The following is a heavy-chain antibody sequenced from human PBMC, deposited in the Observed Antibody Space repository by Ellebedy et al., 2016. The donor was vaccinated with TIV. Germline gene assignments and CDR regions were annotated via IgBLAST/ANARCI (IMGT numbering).Heavy chain of an antibody. D-gene: IGHD3-10*01. V-gene: IGHV1-18*01. J-gene: IGHJ4*02. CDR2: ISIYTGDT. CDR1: GYTFRNYG. Sequence: ASVKVSCKASGYTFRNYGISWVRQAPGQGLEWMGWISIYTGDTDYAQKFQGRVTITADTSTSTAYMEMWSLRSDDTAVYYCARDMVQGMVARYVWFDYWGQGAQVTVSS. CDR3: ARDMVQGMVARYVWFDY.